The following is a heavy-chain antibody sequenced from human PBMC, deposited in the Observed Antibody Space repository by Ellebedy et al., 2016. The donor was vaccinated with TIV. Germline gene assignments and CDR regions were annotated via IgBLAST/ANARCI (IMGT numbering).Heavy chain of an antibody. Sequence: PGGSLRLSCKGSGYSFTTYWIGWVRKMPGKGLEWMGISYPGDSDTRYSPSFQGQVTISADKSISTAYLQWSSLKASDTAMYYCARAPGDTAMRALLFDPWGQGTLVTVSS. D-gene: IGHD5-18*01. CDR1: GYSFTTYW. J-gene: IGHJ5*02. CDR3: ARAPGDTAMRALLFDP. V-gene: IGHV5-51*01. CDR2: SYPGDSDT.